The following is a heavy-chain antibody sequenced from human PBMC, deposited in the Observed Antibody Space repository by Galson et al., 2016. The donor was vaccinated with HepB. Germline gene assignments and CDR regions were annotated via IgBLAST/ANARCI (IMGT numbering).Heavy chain of an antibody. CDR1: GGSLSSDNYF. CDR3: QKSGSDGST. V-gene: IGHV4-61*01. J-gene: IGHJ4*01. Sequence: SETLSLTCTVSGGSLSSDNYFWSWVRQPPGRGLEWIGCFSSRRNFNYNPSLESRLIISGDTSKNQVSLRLSSVTAADTAVYYCQKSGSDGSTWGHGILVTVAS. D-gene: IGHD3-10*01. CDR2: FSSRRNF.